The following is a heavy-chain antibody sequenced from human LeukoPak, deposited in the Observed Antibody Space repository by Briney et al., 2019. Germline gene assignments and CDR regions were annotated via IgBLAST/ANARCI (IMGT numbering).Heavy chain of an antibody. CDR1: GFTFSSYA. J-gene: IGHJ4*02. D-gene: IGHD6-13*01. CDR2: ISGNGGYT. Sequence: GGSLRLSCAASGFTFSSYAMSWVRQAPGKGLEWVSGISGNGGYTYYADSVQGRFTISRDNSKTTLYLEMNSLRAEDTAVYYCAKAPYYSSSWYFFDYWGQRTLVTVSS. V-gene: IGHV3-23*01. CDR3: AKAPYYSSSWYFFDY.